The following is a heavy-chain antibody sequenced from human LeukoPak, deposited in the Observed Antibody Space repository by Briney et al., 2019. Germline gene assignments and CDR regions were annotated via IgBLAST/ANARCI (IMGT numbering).Heavy chain of an antibody. CDR3: ARVQLWFGELLNGWFDP. D-gene: IGHD3-10*01. V-gene: IGHV1-18*01. Sequence: ASVKVSCKASGYTFTSYGISWVRQAPGQGLVWMGWISAYNGNTNYAQKLQGRVTMTTDTSTSTAYMELRSLRSDDTAVYYCARVQLWFGELLNGWFDPWGQGTLVTVSS. J-gene: IGHJ5*02. CDR1: GYTFTSYG. CDR2: ISAYNGNT.